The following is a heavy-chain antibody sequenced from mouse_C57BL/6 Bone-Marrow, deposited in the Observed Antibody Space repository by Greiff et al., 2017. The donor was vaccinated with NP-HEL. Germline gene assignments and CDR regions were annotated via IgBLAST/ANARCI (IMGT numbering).Heavy chain of an antibody. CDR3: ARGGIYYDYAWYAY. V-gene: IGHV1-54*01. D-gene: IGHD2-4*01. CDR2: INPGSGGT. CDR1: GYAFTNYL. J-gene: IGHJ3*01. Sequence: QVQLKESGAELARPGTSVKVSCKASGYAFTNYLIEWVKQRPGQGLEWIGVINPGSGGTNYNEKFKGKATLTADKSSSTAYMQLSSLTSEDSAVYFCARGGIYYDYAWYAYWGRGTLVTVSA.